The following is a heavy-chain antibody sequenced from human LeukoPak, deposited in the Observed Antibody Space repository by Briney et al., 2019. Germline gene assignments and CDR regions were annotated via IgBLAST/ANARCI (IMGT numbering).Heavy chain of an antibody. Sequence: PGGSLRLSCAASGFTFSSYAMHWVRQAPGKGLEWVAVISYDGSNKYYADSVKGRFTISRDNSKNTLYLQTNSLRAEDTAVYYCAKPHLETIFGVAFDYWGQGTLVTVSS. CDR1: GFTFSSYA. D-gene: IGHD3-3*01. CDR2: ISYDGSNK. V-gene: IGHV3-30*04. J-gene: IGHJ4*02. CDR3: AKPHLETIFGVAFDY.